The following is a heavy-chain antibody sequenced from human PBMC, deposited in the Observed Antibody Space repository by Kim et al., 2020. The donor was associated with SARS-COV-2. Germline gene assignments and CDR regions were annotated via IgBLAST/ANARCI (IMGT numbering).Heavy chain of an antibody. CDR1: GGSFSGYY. CDR2: INHSGST. J-gene: IGHJ4*02. V-gene: IGHV4-34*01. CDR3: AREGGVEQWLVPYFDY. Sequence: SETLSLTCAVYGGSFSGYYWSWIRQPPGKGLEWIGEINHSGSTNYNPSLKSRVTISVDTSKNQFSLKLSSVTAADTAVYYCAREGGVEQWLVPYFDYWGQGTLVTVSS. D-gene: IGHD6-19*01.